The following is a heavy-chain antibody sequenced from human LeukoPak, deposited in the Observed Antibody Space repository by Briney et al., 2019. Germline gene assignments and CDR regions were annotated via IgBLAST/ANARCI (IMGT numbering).Heavy chain of an antibody. CDR2: ISAYNGNT. CDR1: GYTFTSYG. D-gene: IGHD5/OR15-5a*01. J-gene: IGHJ6*03. V-gene: IGHV1-18*01. CDR3: ARGSGLRNRGYMDV. Sequence: RASVKVSCKTSGYTFTSYGISWVRQAPGQGLEWMGWISAYNGNTNYAQKLQGRVTMTTDTSTSTAYMELRSLRSDDTAVYYCARGSGLRNRGYMDVWVKGTTVTVSS.